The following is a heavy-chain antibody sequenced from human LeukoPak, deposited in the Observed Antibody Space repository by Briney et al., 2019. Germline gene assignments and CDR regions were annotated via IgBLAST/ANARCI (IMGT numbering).Heavy chain of an antibody. V-gene: IGHV4-39*07. Sequence: SETLSLTCTVSGGSISSSGYYWGWIRQPPGKGLEWIGSIHYSGSTYYKPSLKSRVTISVDTSKNQFSLKLSSVTAADTAVYHCARAAEVAGHSHFDYWGQGTLVTVSS. CDR1: GGSISSSGYY. CDR3: ARAAEVAGHSHFDY. J-gene: IGHJ4*02. CDR2: IHYSGST.